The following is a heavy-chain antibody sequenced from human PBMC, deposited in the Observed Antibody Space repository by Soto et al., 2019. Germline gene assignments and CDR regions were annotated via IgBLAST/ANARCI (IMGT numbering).Heavy chain of an antibody. J-gene: IGHJ4*02. D-gene: IGHD5-18*01. CDR1: GDTFTSYD. CDR3: AREGGYSYGFDY. Sequence: VQLVQSGAEVKKPGASGKVSCKASGDTFTSYDINWVRQATGQGLEGMGWMNPNSGNTGYAQKFQGRVTMTRNTSISTAYMELSSLRSEDTAVYYCAREGGYSYGFDYWGQGTLVTVSS. V-gene: IGHV1-8*01. CDR2: MNPNSGNT.